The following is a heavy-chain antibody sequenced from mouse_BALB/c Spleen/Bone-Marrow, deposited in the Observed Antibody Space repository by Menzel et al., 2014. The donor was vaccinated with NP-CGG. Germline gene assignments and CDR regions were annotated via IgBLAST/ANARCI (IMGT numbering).Heavy chain of an antibody. CDR3: ARQGDYGSSWFAY. CDR2: INSDGGST. V-gene: IGHV5-2*01. D-gene: IGHD1-1*01. J-gene: IGHJ3*01. CDR1: EYEFPSHD. Sequence: EVKLMESGGGLVQPGESLKLPCESNEYEFPSHDMSWVRKTPEKRLELVAAINSDGGSTFYPDTMERRFIISRDNTKKTLYLQMSSLRSEDTALYYCARQGDYGSSWFAYWGQGTLVTVSA.